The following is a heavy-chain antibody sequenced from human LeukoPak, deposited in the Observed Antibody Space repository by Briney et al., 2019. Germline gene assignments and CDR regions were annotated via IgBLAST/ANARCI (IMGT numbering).Heavy chain of an antibody. CDR3: ARDPYSGSYGDYYYYYMDV. D-gene: IGHD1-26*01. CDR1: GFTFSDHY. Sequence: GGSLRLSCATSGFTFSDHYMTWIRQAPGKGLETVSYIYNGGDTIYYADSVKGRFTISRDNAKNSLYLQMNSLRPEDTAVYYCARDPYSGSYGDYYYYYMDVWGKGTTVTISS. J-gene: IGHJ6*03. V-gene: IGHV3-11*04. CDR2: IYNGGDTI.